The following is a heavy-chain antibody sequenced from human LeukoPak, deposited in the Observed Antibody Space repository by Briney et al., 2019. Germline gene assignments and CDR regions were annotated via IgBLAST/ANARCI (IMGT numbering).Heavy chain of an antibody. CDR2: SSYSGSS. CDR3: ARSDTHHIHSSSWHFDY. J-gene: IGHJ4*02. D-gene: IGHD6-13*01. V-gene: IGHV4-59*01. Sequence: SGTLSLTRSVSGGSIGTNYWSWIRQVPGKGLEWIGCSSYSGSSNYNPSLKSRVTISVDTSKTQFSLYLNSVTAADTAVYYCARSDTHHIHSSSWHFDYWGQGTLVTVSS. CDR1: GGSIGTNY.